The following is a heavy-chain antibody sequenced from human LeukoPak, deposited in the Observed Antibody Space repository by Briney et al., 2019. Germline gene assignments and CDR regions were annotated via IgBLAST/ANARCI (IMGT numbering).Heavy chain of an antibody. CDR2: IVVGSGNT. Sequence: SVKVSCTASGFTFTSSAVQWVRHARGQRLEWIAWIVVGSGNTNYAQKFQERVTITRDMSTSTAYMELSSLRSEDTAVYYCAAVSRNYGSGSYYTPGSRYYCDYWGQGTLVTVSS. V-gene: IGHV1-58*01. CDR3: AAVSRNYGSGSYYTPGSRYYCDY. D-gene: IGHD3-10*01. J-gene: IGHJ4*02. CDR1: GFTFTSSA.